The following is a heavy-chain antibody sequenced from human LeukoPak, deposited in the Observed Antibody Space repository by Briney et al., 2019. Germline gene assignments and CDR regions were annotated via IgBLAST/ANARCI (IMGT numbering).Heavy chain of an antibody. CDR3: ARGYGGPMGYYYYLDV. CDR2: IKQDGSEK. D-gene: IGHD3-10*01. CDR1: GFTFCSYK. V-gene: IGHV3-7*01. J-gene: IGHJ6*03. Sequence: PGGSLRLSCAASGFTFCSYKMSWVRPAPGKGLEWVSNIKQDGSEKYYMDSVKGAFTISRDNAKNSLYLQIIRSRTKDTAVYSCARGYGGPMGYYYYLDVWGSGTTVTVSS.